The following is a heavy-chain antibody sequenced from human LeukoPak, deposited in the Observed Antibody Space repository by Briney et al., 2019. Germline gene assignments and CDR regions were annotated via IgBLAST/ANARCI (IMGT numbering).Heavy chain of an antibody. J-gene: IGHJ4*02. CDR1: GGSISSSSYY. V-gene: IGHV4-39*01. CDR2: IYYSGST. D-gene: IGHD5-12*01. CDR3: ARQGGYTSPLVY. Sequence: SETLSLTCTVSGGSISSSSYYWGWIRQPPGKGLEWIGSIYYSGSTYYNPSLKSRVTISVDTSKNQFSLKLSSVTAADTAVYYCARQGGYTSPLVYWGQGTLVTVSS.